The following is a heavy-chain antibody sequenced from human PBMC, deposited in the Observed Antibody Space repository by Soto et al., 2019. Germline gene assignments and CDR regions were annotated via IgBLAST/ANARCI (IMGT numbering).Heavy chain of an antibody. CDR1: VDSVSSDITS. CDR3: ARRNALDV. J-gene: IGHJ3*01. Sequence: QGQLQQSGPGLVKPSQTLSLTCAISVDSVSSDITSWNWIRQSPSRGLEWLGRTYYRSKWFHDYAASVKSRMTINPDPSKNQFSLELNSMTPEDTAVYYCARRNALDVWGQGTVVTVSS. V-gene: IGHV6-1*01. CDR2: TYYRSKWFH.